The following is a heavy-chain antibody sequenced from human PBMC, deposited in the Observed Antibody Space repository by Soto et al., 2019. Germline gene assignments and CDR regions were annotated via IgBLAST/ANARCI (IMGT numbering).Heavy chain of an antibody. CDR1: GFTFSSYG. J-gene: IGHJ4*02. CDR3: AKAPYSSGWYFGVY. D-gene: IGHD6-19*01. V-gene: IGHV3-30*18. CDR2: ISYDGSNK. Sequence: QVQLVESGGGVVQPGRSLRLSCAASGFTFSSYGMHWVRQAPGKGLEWVAVISYDGSNKYYADSVKGRFTISRDNSKNTLYLQMNSPRAEDTAVYYCAKAPYSSGWYFGVYWGQGTLVTVSS.